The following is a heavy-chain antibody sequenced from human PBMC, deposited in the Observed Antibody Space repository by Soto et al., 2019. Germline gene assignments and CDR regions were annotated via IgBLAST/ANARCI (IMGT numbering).Heavy chain of an antibody. D-gene: IGHD6-13*01. CDR3: ASTIGYSSSWYNH. CDR1: GYSFTSYW. J-gene: IGHJ4*02. CDR2: IDPSDSYT. Sequence: GESLKISCKGSGYSFTSYWISWVRQMPGKGLEWMGRIDPSDSYTNYSPSFQGHVTISADKSISTAYLQWSSLKASDTAMYYCASTIGYSSSWYNHWGQGTLVTVSS. V-gene: IGHV5-10-1*01.